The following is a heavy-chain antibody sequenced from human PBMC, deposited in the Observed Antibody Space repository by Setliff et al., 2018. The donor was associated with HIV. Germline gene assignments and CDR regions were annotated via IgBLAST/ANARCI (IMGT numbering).Heavy chain of an antibody. V-gene: IGHV1-8*02. CDR3: ARGRRGYSYDFDVFDI. CDR1: GYTFISYD. CDR2: MNPNSGNT. J-gene: IGHJ3*02. D-gene: IGHD5-18*01. Sequence: ASVKVFCKASGYTFISYDINWVRQATGQGLEWMGWMNPNSGNTGYAQKFQGRVTMTRNTPISTGYMEMSSLRSGDTAVYYCARGRRGYSYDFDVFDIWGQGTMVTVSS.